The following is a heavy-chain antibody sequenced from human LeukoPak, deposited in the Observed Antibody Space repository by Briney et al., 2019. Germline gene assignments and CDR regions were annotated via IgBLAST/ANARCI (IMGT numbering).Heavy chain of an antibody. CDR1: GVSVSSNSAA. Sequence: SQTLSLTCAISGVSVSSNSAAWNWIRQSPSRGLEWLGRTYYRSEWHNDYAVSVKSRIIISPDTSKNQFSLQLKSVTPEDTAVYYCARDLAGFGGYSYGMVDYWGQGTLVTVSS. CDR3: ARDLAGFGGYSYGMVDY. D-gene: IGHD5-18*01. CDR2: TYYRSEWHN. V-gene: IGHV6-1*01. J-gene: IGHJ4*02.